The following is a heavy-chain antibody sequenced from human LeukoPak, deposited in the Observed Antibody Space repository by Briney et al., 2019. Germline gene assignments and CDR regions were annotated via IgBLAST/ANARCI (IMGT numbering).Heavy chain of an antibody. CDR1: GGSISSGGYY. D-gene: IGHD3-22*01. J-gene: IGHJ3*02. Sequence: PSETLSLTCTVSGGSISSGGYYWSWIRQPPGKGLEWIGYIYHSGSTYYNPSLKSRVTISVDRSKNQFSLKLSSVTAADTAVYYCASGDLSSGYPEIWGQGTMVTVSS. CDR2: IYHSGST. V-gene: IGHV4-30-2*01. CDR3: ASGDLSSGYPEI.